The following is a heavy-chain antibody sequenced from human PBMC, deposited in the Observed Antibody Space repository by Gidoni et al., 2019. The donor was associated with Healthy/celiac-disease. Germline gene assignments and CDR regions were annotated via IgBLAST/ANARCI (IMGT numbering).Heavy chain of an antibody. CDR3: ARGASGWYYFDY. Sequence: EVQLVESGGGLVQPGGSLSLSCAASGFTFSSYWMHWVRQAPGKGLVWVSRINSDGSRTSYADSVKGRFTISRDNAKNTLYLQMNSRIAADTAVYYCARGASGWYYFDYWGQGTLVTVSS. CDR1: GFTFSSYW. CDR2: INSDGSRT. D-gene: IGHD6-19*01. J-gene: IGHJ4*02. V-gene: IGHV3-74*01.